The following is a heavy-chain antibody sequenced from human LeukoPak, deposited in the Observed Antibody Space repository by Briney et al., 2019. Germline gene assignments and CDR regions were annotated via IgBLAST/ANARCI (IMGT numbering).Heavy chain of an antibody. CDR1: GYTFTGYF. D-gene: IGHD2-2*01. CDR3: ARDPTLRYCSSTSCYLLGDY. Sequence: ASVTVSCKASGYTFTGYFLHWVRQAPGQGLEWMGWINPNSGITNYAQKFQGRVTMTRDTSISTAYMELSRLTSDDTAVFYCARDPTLRYCSSTSCYLLGDYWGQGTLVTVSS. V-gene: IGHV1-2*02. J-gene: IGHJ4*02. CDR2: INPNSGIT.